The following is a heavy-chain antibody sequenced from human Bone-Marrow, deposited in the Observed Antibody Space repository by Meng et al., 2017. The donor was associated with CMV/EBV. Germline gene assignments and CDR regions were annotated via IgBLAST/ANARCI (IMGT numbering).Heavy chain of an antibody. CDR3: ARDMGPELGVVY. J-gene: IGHJ4*02. D-gene: IGHD7-27*01. CDR2: IFYRGST. Sequence: SETLSLTCSVSGGSISRSTYYWGWIRQPPGKGLEWIGSIFYRGSTYYNPSLESRVTISVDTSKNQFSLHLRSVTAADTAVYYCARDMGPELGVVYWGQGTRVTVSS. V-gene: IGHV4-39*07. CDR1: GGSISRSTYY.